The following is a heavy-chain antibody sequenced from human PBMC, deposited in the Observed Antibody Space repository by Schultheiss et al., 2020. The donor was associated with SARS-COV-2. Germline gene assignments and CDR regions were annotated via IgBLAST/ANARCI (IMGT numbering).Heavy chain of an antibody. CDR3: ARPVFITIFGVVSEYYMDV. CDR2: IYYSGST. V-gene: IGHV4-59*08. CDR1: GGSISSYY. Sequence: SETLSLTCTVSGGSISSYYWSWIRQPPGKGLEWIGYIYYSGSTNYNPSLKSRVTISVDTSKNQFSLKLSSVTAADTAVYYCARPVFITIFGVVSEYYMDVWGKGTTVTVSS. D-gene: IGHD3-3*01. J-gene: IGHJ6*03.